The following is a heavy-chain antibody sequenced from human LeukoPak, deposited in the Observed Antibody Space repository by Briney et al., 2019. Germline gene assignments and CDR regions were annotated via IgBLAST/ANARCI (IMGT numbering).Heavy chain of an antibody. CDR3: ARWAAAGDPYYYYYMDV. J-gene: IGHJ6*03. V-gene: IGHV1-2*06. D-gene: IGHD6-13*01. CDR1: GYTFTGYY. CDR2: INPNSSGT. Sequence: ASVKVSCKASGYTFTGYYMHWVRQAPGQGLEWMGRINPNSSGTNYAQKFQGRVTMTRDTSISTAYMELSRLRSDDTAVYYCARWAAAGDPYYYYYMDVWGKGTTVTVSS.